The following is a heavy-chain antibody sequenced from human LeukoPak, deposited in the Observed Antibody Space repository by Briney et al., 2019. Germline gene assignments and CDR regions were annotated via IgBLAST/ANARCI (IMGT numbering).Heavy chain of an antibody. V-gene: IGHV4-4*07. CDR3: AREWQGGIAAAGTRIEGDY. J-gene: IGHJ4*02. Sequence: SETLSLTCTVSGDSIRVYYWSWIRQPAGKGLEWIGRVYASGSTNYKPSLMSRVAMSVDTSKSQFSLTLRSVTAADTAVYYCAREWQGGIAAAGTRIEGDYWGQGTLVAVSS. CDR1: GDSIRVYY. D-gene: IGHD6-13*01. CDR2: VYASGST.